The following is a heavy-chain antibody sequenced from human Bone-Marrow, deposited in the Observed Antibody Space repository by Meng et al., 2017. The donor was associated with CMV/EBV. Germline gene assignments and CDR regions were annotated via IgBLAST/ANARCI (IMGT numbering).Heavy chain of an antibody. Sequence: GRYTISWGRQAPGQGLEWMGRIIPILGIANYAQKFQGRVTITADKSTSTAYMELSSLRSEDTAVYYCARVSSDSSGYYGGWWFDPWGQGTLVTVSS. D-gene: IGHD3-22*01. V-gene: IGHV1-69*02. CDR2: IIPILGIA. CDR3: ARVSSDSSGYYGGWWFDP. J-gene: IGHJ5*02. CDR1: GRYT.